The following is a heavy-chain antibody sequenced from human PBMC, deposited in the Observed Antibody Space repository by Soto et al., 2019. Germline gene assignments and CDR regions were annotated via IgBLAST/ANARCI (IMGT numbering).Heavy chain of an antibody. CDR1: GFTFTNYA. CDR3: AKRDSGYKYLDY. J-gene: IGHJ4*02. CDR2: LSGSGDTT. Sequence: GGSLRLSCAASGFTFTNYAMNWVRRAPGKGLEWVSALSGSGDTTYYADSVKGRFTISRDNSKNTLYLQMSSLRAEDTAVYYCAKRDSGYKYLDYWGQGTLVTVSS. V-gene: IGHV3-23*01. D-gene: IGHD5-12*01.